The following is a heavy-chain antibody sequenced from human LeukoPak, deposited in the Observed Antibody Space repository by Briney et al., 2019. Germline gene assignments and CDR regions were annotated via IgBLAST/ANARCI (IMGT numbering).Heavy chain of an antibody. CDR2: ISSSSNTI. V-gene: IGHV3-48*02. CDR1: GFTFSSYS. Sequence: GSLRLSCAASGFTFSSYSMNWARQAPGKGLEWVSYISSSSNTIYYADSVKGRFTISRDNAKNSLFLQMNSLRDEDTSVYYCARAVTVVTRGGLVFDYWGQGTLVTVSS. CDR3: ARAVTVVTRGGLVFDY. J-gene: IGHJ4*02. D-gene: IGHD2-21*02.